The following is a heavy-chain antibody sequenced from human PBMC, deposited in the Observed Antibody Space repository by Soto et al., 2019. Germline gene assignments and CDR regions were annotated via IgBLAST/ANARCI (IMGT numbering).Heavy chain of an antibody. J-gene: IGHJ6*04. CDR3: MRIYCTTTSCFINGMDV. V-gene: IGHV4-38-2*01. D-gene: IGHD2-2*01. CDR2: ISHSGDT. CDR1: GYVITNGYH. Sequence: PSETLSLTCAVSGYVITNGYHWGWIRQPPGKELEWIGTISHSGDTYYNPSRKSRVTISIDTAKNHLSLILSSVTAADTATYYCMRIYCTTTSCFINGMDVWGKGTTVTVSS.